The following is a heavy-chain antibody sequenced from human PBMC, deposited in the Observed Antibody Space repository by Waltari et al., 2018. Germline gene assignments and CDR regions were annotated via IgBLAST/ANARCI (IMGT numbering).Heavy chain of an antibody. J-gene: IGHJ3*02. V-gene: IGHV3-23*01. CDR3: VKDIFRWAFDI. CDR2: IGIDRNT. Sequence: EVELLESGGGLVQPGGSLRLSCTTSGFTFSGNAMGWVRQAPGKGLESFSGIGIDRNTNYADSVKGRFTISRDNSKNTLYLQMNSLRAEDTALYYCVKDIFRWAFDIWGQGTMVTVSS. D-gene: IGHD3-9*01. CDR1: GFTFSGNA.